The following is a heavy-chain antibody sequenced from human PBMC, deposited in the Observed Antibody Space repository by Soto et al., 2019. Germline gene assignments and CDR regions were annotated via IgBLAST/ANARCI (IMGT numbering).Heavy chain of an antibody. CDR2: VYYSGST. Sequence: QVQLQESGPGLVRPSETLSLTCTVSGGSVRSGRYYWGWIRQPPGKGLEWIGYVYYSGSTNYNPSLKSRATISIDTFNDQFSLKLTSVTAADTAVYYCVRDPGLEPHYYCGMDVWGQGTTVTVSS. J-gene: IGHJ6*02. D-gene: IGHD1-1*01. CDR1: GGSVRSGRYY. CDR3: VRDPGLEPHYYCGMDV. V-gene: IGHV4-61*01.